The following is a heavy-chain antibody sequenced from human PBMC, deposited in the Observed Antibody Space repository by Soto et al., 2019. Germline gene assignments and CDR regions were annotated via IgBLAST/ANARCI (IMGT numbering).Heavy chain of an antibody. CDR1: GFTFSSYG. J-gene: IGHJ6*02. CDR2: ISYDGSNK. CDR3: AKGSYSHYYGMDV. Sequence: QVQLVESGGGVVQPGRSLRLSCAASGFTFSSYGMHWVRQAPGKGLEWVAVISYDGSNKYYADSVKGRFTISRGNSKNTLYLQMNSLRAEDTAVYYCAKGSYSHYYGMDVWGQGTTVTVSS. V-gene: IGHV3-30*18.